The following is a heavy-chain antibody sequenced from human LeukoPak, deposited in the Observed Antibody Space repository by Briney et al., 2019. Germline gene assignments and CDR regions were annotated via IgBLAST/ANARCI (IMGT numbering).Heavy chain of an antibody. J-gene: IGHJ4*02. Sequence: PSETLSLTCSVSGSSINSYYWSWIRQPPGKGLEWIGYIYSNGNTDYNPSLKSRVTISVEMSKNQFSLKLTSVTAADTAVYYCARLDKGIKAAHFDYWGQGTLVTVSS. CDR3: ARLDKGIKAAHFDY. CDR1: GSSINSYY. CDR2: IYSNGNT. V-gene: IGHV4-59*08. D-gene: IGHD6-25*01.